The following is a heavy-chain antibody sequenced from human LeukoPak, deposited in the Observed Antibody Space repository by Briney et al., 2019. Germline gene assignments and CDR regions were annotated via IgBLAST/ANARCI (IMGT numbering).Heavy chain of an antibody. CDR1: GVSLSRSFYY. J-gene: IGHJ3*01. D-gene: IGHD4-17*01. CDR2: LYYRGDT. CDR3: VRRPNVPAHSGDYWRFDL. Sequence: SETLSLTCTVSGVSLSRSFYYWGWIRQPPGKGLEWIGNLYYRGDTYYNPSPESRLTISVDTPNNQFSLKLTSVTAADTAMYYCVRRPNVPAHSGDYWRFDLWGQGIMTTVSS. V-gene: IGHV4-39*01.